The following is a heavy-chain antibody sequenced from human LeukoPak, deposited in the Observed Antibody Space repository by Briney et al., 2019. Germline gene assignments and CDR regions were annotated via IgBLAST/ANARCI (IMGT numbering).Heavy chain of an antibody. CDR1: GFTFSSYS. V-gene: IGHV3-21*04. Sequence: GGSLRLSCAASGFTFSSYSMNWVRQAPGKGLEWVSSISSSSSYIYYADSVKGRFTISRDNAKNSLYLQMNSLRAEDTAGYYCTKDPNGDYVGAFDFWDQGTLVIVSS. CDR2: ISSSSSYI. J-gene: IGHJ3*01. CDR3: TKDPNGDYVGAFDF. D-gene: IGHD4-17*01.